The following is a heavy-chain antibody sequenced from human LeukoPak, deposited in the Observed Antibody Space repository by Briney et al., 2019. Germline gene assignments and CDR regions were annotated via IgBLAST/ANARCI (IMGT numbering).Heavy chain of an antibody. J-gene: IGHJ4*02. Sequence: GRSLRLSCAASEFTFSSSGMHWVRQAPGKGLEWVALIWYDGSNKYYADSVKGRSTISRDNSKNTLYLQMNSLRAEDTAVYYCARAAGDTFFDYWGQGTLVTVSS. CDR3: ARAAGDTFFDY. CDR2: IWYDGSNK. CDR1: EFTFSSSG. D-gene: IGHD3-16*01. V-gene: IGHV3-33*01.